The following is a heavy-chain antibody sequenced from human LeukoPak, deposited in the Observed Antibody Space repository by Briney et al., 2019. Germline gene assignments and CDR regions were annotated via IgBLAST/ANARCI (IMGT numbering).Heavy chain of an antibody. D-gene: IGHD4-23*01. CDR1: GYSISSGYY. CDR3: ARVERWSPFDY. CDR2: IYHSGST. Sequence: SETLSLTCAVSGYSISSGYYWGWIRQPPGKGLEWIGSIYHSGSTYYNPSLKSRVTISVDTSKNQFSLKLSSVTAADTAVYYCARVERWSPFDYWGQGTLVTVSS. J-gene: IGHJ4*02. V-gene: IGHV4-38-2*01.